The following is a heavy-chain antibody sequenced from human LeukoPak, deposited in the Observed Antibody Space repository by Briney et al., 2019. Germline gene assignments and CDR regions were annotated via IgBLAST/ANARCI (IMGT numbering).Heavy chain of an antibody. CDR1: GDSVSSKSAT. CDR3: ARSKGPVVLEWLSQADYYYYMDV. J-gene: IGHJ6*03. V-gene: IGHV6-1*01. Sequence: SQTLSLTCAISGDSVSSKSATWNWIRQSPSRGLEWLGRTYYRSKWYNDYTVSVKSRISINPDTSKNQFSLKLSSVTAADTAVYYCARSKGPVVLEWLSQADYYYYMDVWGKGTTVTVSS. CDR2: TYYRSKWYN. D-gene: IGHD3-3*01.